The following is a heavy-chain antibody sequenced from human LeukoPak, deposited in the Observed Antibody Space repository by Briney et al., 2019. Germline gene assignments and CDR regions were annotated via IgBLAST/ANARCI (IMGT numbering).Heavy chain of an antibody. CDR1: GFTFSSYW. V-gene: IGHV3-74*01. D-gene: IGHD3-10*02. Sequence: GGSLRLSCAASGFTFSSYWMHWVRQAPGKGLVWVSRINSDGLSTNYADSVKGRFTISRDNAKNTLYLQMNSLRAEDTAVYYCAELGITMIGGVWGKGTTVTISS. J-gene: IGHJ6*04. CDR3: AELGITMIGGV. CDR2: INSDGLST.